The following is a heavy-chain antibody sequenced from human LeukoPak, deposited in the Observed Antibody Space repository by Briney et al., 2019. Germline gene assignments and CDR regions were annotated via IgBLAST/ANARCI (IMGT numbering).Heavy chain of an antibody. Sequence: ASVKVSCTASGFVFTSYGFTWVRQAPGQGLEWMGWISANDGKIHYSERHQGRVTMTTDTVTSTAYMELRSLRSDDTAVYYCGRELHVERDDYWGQGTLVTVSS. V-gene: IGHV1-18*01. CDR3: GRELHVERDDY. J-gene: IGHJ4*02. CDR2: ISANDGKI. D-gene: IGHD1-1*01. CDR1: GFVFTSYG.